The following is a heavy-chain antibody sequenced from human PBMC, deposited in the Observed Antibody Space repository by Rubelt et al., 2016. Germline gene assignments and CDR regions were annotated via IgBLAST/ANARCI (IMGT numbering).Heavy chain of an antibody. CDR3: ARDSGSRIFDY. Sequence: QVQLQESGPGLVKPSQTLSLTCTVSGGSISSGGYYWSWIRQHPGKGLEWIGYIYYSGSTYYNRSIRSRVTNPEDTSKNQFSLRLSSVTAADTAVYYCARDSGSRIFDYWGQGTLVTVSS. J-gene: IGHJ4*02. V-gene: IGHV4-31*03. CDR1: GGSISSGGYY. CDR2: IYYSGST. D-gene: IGHD2/OR15-2a*01.